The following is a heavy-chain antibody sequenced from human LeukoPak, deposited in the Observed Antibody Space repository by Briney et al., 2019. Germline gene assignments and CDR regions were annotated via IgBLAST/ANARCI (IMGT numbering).Heavy chain of an antibody. J-gene: IGHJ4*02. V-gene: IGHV3-7*01. CDR1: VFTFSNYW. D-gene: IGHD1-26*01. CDR2: IKQDGSEE. CDR3: ARGSSAGASLRHDY. Sequence: LRLSYAASVFTFSNYWMSWVGQAPWKGLEGVADIKQDGSEENFVDSVKGRFTISRDNAKKSLYLQMNRLRAEDTAVYYCARGSSAGASLRHDYWGQGTLVTVSS.